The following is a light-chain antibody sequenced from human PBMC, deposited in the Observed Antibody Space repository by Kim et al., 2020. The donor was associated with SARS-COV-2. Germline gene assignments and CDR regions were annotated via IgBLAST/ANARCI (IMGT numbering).Light chain of an antibody. Sequence: SYELTQPPSVSVAPGKTARITCGGNNIGSKSVHWYQQKPGQAPVLVIYYDSDRLSGIPERFSGSNSGNTATLTISRVEAGDEADYYCQVWDSSSDPWVFGGGTQLTVL. CDR3: QVWDSSSDPWV. J-gene: IGLJ3*02. V-gene: IGLV3-21*04. CDR1: NIGSKS. CDR2: YDS.